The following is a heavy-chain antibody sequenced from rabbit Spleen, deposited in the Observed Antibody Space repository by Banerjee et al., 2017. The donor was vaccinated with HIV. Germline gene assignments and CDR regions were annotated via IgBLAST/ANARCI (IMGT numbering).Heavy chain of an antibody. V-gene: IGHV1S45*01. CDR3: ARGSATMTMVIIGYYFNL. CDR1: GFSFSAKAV. CDR2: MNVVTGKA. D-gene: IGHD2-1*01. J-gene: IGHJ4*01. Sequence: QEELEESGGGLVKPEGSLTLTCKASGFSFSAKAVMCWVRQAPGKGLEWIACMNVVTGKAVYATWAKGRFTFSKTSSTTVTLQMTSLTAADTATYFCARGSATMTMVIIGYYFNLWGPGTLVTVS.